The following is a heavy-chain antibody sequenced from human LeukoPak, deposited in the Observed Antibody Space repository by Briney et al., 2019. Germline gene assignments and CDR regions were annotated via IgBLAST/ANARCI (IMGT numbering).Heavy chain of an antibody. V-gene: IGHV3-21*01. D-gene: IGHD6-6*01. CDR2: ISSSSSYI. J-gene: IGHJ5*02. CDR1: GFTFSSYS. CDR3: ARDADPEYSSSSNWFDP. Sequence: GGSLRLSCAASGFTFSSYSMNWVRQAPGKGLEWVSSISSSSSYIYYADSVKGRFTISRDNAKNSLYLQMNSLRAEDTAVYYCARDADPEYSSSSNWFDPWGQGTLVTVSS.